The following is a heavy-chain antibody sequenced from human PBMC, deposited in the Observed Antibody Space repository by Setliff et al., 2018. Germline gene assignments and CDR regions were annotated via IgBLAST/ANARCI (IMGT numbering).Heavy chain of an antibody. CDR2: IRFDGSYK. Sequence: GGSLRLSCAASGFSFSTYGMHWVRQAPGKGLEWVAFIRFDGSYKYYADSAKDRFTISRDNSKNTLYLQMTSLRAEDTAVYYCAKPQLELRWGFESWGQGTLVTVSS. V-gene: IGHV3-30*02. D-gene: IGHD1-7*01. CDR3: AKPQLELRWGFES. CDR1: GFSFSTYG. J-gene: IGHJ4*02.